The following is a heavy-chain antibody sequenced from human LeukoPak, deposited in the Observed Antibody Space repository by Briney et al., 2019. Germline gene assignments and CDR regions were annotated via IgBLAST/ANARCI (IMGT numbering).Heavy chain of an antibody. V-gene: IGHV1-18*01. CDR3: ARELRSRYCGGDCYLLDNWFDP. J-gene: IGHJ5*02. Sequence: ASVKVSCKASGYTFTSYGISWARQAPGQGLEWMRWISAYNGNTNYAQKLQGRVTMTTDTSTSTAYMELRSLRSDDTAVYYCARELRSRYCGGDCYLLDNWFDPWGQGTLVTVSS. CDR2: ISAYNGNT. CDR1: GYTFTSYG. D-gene: IGHD2-21*02.